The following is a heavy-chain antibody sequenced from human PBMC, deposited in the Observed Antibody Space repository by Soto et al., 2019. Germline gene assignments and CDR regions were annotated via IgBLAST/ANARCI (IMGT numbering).Heavy chain of an antibody. CDR3: ARGGHVVVVTAALDY. J-gene: IGHJ4*02. D-gene: IGHD2-21*02. V-gene: IGHV1-46*01. CDR1: GDTFTDYY. Sequence: GASVKVSCKASGDTFTDYYIHWVRQAPGQGLEWMGTVNPSGGHTTYAQHFLGRVTMTRDTSTSTLYMDLTSLTSDDTAIYYCARGGHVVVVTAALDYWGQGTLVTVSS. CDR2: VNPSGGHT.